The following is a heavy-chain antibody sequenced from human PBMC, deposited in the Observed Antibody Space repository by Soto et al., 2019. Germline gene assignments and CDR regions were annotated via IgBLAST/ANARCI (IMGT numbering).Heavy chain of an antibody. J-gene: IGHJ6*02. Sequence: PSETQSLTSAVYGGYFRGYDWSWIRQQPGKGLEWIGEINHSGSTNYNPSLKSRVTISVDTSKNQFSLKLSSVTAADTAVYYCARGWGSMVRGVPRAYYYGMDVWGQGTTVTVSS. CDR1: GGYFRGYD. V-gene: IGHV4-34*01. CDR2: INHSGST. D-gene: IGHD3-10*01. CDR3: ARGWGSMVRGVPRAYYYGMDV.